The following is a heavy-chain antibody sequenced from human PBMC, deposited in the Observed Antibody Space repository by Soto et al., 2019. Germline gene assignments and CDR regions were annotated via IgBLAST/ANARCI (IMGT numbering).Heavy chain of an antibody. CDR2: IWYDGSNK. D-gene: IGHD2-2*01. CDR3: AAQLLPES. V-gene: IGHV3-33*01. Sequence: QVQLVESGGGVVQPGRSLRLSCAASGFTFSSYGMHWVRQAPGKGLEWVAVIWYDGSNKYYADSVKGRFTISRDNSKNTLDLQMTSLRAEDTAGYYCAAQLLPESGGQGTLVTVSS. CDR1: GFTFSSYG. J-gene: IGHJ4*02.